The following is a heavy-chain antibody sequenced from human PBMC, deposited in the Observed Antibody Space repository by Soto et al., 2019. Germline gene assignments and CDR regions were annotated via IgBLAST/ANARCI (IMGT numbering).Heavy chain of an antibody. CDR2: IIPIFGTP. CDR1: GGTSSNYV. Sequence: SVKVSCKASGGTSSNYVISWVRQAPGQGLEWMGGIIPIFGTPTYAQKFQGRVTITADDSTSTAYMELSSLRSEDTAVYYCAKNSDYYFYSGMDVWGQGTTVTVSS. J-gene: IGHJ6*02. CDR3: AKNSDYYFYSGMDV. V-gene: IGHV1-69*13. D-gene: IGHD5-12*01.